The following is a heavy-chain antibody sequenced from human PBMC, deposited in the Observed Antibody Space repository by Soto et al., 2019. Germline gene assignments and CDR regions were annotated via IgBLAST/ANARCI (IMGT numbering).Heavy chain of an antibody. D-gene: IGHD2-15*01. CDR3: ARDRGYDAHDYYYNAMDV. CDR1: GFTFRTYT. CDR2: IRGFSPYT. Sequence: GGSRRPSCISSGFTFRTYTMNWVRQAPGKGLEWVSGIRGFSPYTFYAESVKGRFTISRDNAKNSLYLQMNSLRAEDTAVYYCARDRGYDAHDYYYNAMDVWGQGTTVTVSS. V-gene: IGHV3-21*01. J-gene: IGHJ6*02.